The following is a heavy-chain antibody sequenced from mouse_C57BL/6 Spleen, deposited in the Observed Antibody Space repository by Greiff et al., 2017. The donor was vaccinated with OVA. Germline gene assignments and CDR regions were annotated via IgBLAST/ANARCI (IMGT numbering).Heavy chain of an antibody. J-gene: IGHJ3*01. Sequence: QVQLQQSGAELVKPGASVKLSCKASGYTFTSYWMQWVKQRPGQGLEWIGEIDPSDSYTNYNQKFKGKATLTVDTSSSTAYMQLSSLTSEDSAVYYCARWSEDGYYSAWFAYWGQGTLVTVSA. D-gene: IGHD2-3*01. CDR3: ARWSEDGYYSAWFAY. V-gene: IGHV1-50*01. CDR2: IDPSDSYT. CDR1: GYTFTSYW.